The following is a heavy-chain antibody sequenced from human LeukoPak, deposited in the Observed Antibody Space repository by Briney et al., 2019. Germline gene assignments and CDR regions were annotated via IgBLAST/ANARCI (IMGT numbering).Heavy chain of an antibody. CDR1: GYSISSGYY. Sequence: SETLSLTCAVSGYSISSGYYWGWIRQPPGKGLEWIGSIYHSGSTYYNPSLKSRVTISVDTSKNQFSLKLSSVTAADTAVYYCASESYSTGWCDYWGQGTPVTVSS. CDR2: IYHSGST. D-gene: IGHD6-19*01. J-gene: IGHJ4*02. CDR3: ASESYSTGWCDY. V-gene: IGHV4-38-2*01.